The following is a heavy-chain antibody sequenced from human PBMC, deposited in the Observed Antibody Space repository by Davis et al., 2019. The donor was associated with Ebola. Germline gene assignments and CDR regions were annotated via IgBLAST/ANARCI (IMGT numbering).Heavy chain of an antibody. Sequence: ESPKTFCAASGFTLSGSALPWVRQASGKGPEWVGPIRSKANSYATAYAASVNGRLTISRDDSKNTAYLQMNSLKTEDTAVYYCSGATIGSDYWGQGTLVTVSS. CDR2: IRSKANSYAT. D-gene: IGHD5-12*01. CDR3: SGATIGSDY. J-gene: IGHJ4*02. CDR1: GFTLSGSA. V-gene: IGHV3-73*01.